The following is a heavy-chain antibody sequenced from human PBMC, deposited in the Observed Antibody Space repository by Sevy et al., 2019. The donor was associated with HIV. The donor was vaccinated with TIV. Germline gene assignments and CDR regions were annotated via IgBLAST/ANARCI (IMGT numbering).Heavy chain of an antibody. V-gene: IGHV3-30-3*01. D-gene: IGHD3-16*01. Sequence: GGSLRLSCAASGFTFSSYAMHWVRQAPGKGLEWVAVISYDGSNKYYAYSVKGRFTISRDNSKNTLYLQMNSLRAEDTAVYYCAREVGGAGYYFDYWGQGTLVTVSS. J-gene: IGHJ4*02. CDR2: ISYDGSNK. CDR3: AREVGGAGYYFDY. CDR1: GFTFSSYA.